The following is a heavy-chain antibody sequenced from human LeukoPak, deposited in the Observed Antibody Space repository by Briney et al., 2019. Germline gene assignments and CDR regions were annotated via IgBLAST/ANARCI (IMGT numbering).Heavy chain of an antibody. J-gene: IGHJ6*04. CDR3: AELGITMIGGV. CDR1: GFTFSSYW. CDR2: ISSSGSTI. D-gene: IGHD3-10*02. Sequence: GGSLRLSCAASGFTFSSYWMNWVRQAPGKGLEWVSYISSSGSTIYYADSVKGRFTISRDNAKNSLYLQMNSLRAEDTAVYYCAELGITMIGGVWGKGTTVTVSS. V-gene: IGHV3-48*03.